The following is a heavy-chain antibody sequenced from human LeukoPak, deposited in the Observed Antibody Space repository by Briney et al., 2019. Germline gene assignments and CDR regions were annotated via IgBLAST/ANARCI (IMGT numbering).Heavy chain of an antibody. J-gene: IGHJ4*02. D-gene: IGHD3-22*01. Sequence: PGGSLRLSCAASGLTFSSCGMHWVRQAPGKGLEWVAVIWYDGSNKYYADSVKGRFTISRDNSKNTLYLQMNSLRAEDTAVYYCVRGWFESSCSLDYWGQGTLVTVSS. V-gene: IGHV3-33*01. CDR3: VRGWFESSCSLDY. CDR1: GLTFSSCG. CDR2: IWYDGSNK.